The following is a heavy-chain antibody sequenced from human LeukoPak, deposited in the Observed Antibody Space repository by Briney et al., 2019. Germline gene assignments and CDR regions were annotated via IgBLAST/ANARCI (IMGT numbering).Heavy chain of an antibody. CDR1: GGSFSGYY. CDR3: ARGRDYDILTGRHYYGMDV. CDR2: INHSGST. V-gene: IGHV4-34*01. D-gene: IGHD3-9*01. Sequence: SETLSLTCAVYGGSFSGYYWSWIRQPPGKGLEWIGEINHSGSTNYNPSLKSRVTISVDTSKNQFSLKLSSVTAADTAVYYCARGRDYDILTGRHYYGMDVWGKGTTVTVSS. J-gene: IGHJ6*04.